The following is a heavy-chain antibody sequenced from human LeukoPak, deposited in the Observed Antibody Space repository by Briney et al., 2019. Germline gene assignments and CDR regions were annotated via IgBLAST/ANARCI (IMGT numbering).Heavy chain of an antibody. CDR3: AKDRLFFDY. CDR1: GFTFSSYD. CDR2: LSGSGGNT. Sequence: GGSLRLSCAASGFTFSSYDMSWVRQAPGKGLEWVSALSGSGGNTYYADSVKGRFTISRDNSKNTLYLQMNSLRAEDTAIYYCAKDRLFFDYWAREPWSPSPQ. J-gene: IGHJ4*02. V-gene: IGHV3-23*01.